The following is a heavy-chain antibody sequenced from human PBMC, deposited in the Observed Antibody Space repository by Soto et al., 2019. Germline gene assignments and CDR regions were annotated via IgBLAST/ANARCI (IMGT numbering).Heavy chain of an antibody. CDR2: INPTGGAT. Sequence: SVKVSCKASGYTFSDYFMHWVRQAPGQGLEWVGLINPTGGATSYPQKFQGSVSLTVDTSTSTFYMELRSLRSDDTAVYYCARGRQKWRRSDAFDVWGQGTLVTVSS. J-gene: IGHJ3*01. V-gene: IGHV1-46*01. D-gene: IGHD5-12*01. CDR3: ARGRQKWRRSDAFDV. CDR1: GYTFSDYF.